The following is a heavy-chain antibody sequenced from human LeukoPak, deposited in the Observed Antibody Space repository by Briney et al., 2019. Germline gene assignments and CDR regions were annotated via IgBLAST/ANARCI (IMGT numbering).Heavy chain of an antibody. J-gene: IGHJ4*02. CDR2: IYYSGST. V-gene: IGHV4-39*07. D-gene: IGHD6-19*01. Sequence: KTSETLSLTCTVSGGSISSSSYYWGWIRQPPGKGLEWIGSIYYSGSTYYNPSLKSRVTISVDTSKNQFSLKLSSVTAADTAVYYCASLGSSSSGWYYFDYWGQGTLVTVSS. CDR3: ASLGSSSSGWYYFDY. CDR1: GGSISSSSYY.